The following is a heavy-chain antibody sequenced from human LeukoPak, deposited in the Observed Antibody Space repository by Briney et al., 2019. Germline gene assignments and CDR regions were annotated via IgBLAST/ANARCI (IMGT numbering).Heavy chain of an antibody. CDR1: GFTFNYYW. V-gene: IGHV3-7*01. J-gene: IGHJ4*02. Sequence: GGSLRLSCAASGFTFNYYWLTWVRQAPGKGLEWVANIQQDGSEKYYVDPVKGRFIISRDNAKNSLYLQMNSLRAEDTAVYYCARVRKLRTRGVMDPLDYWGQGTLVTVSS. CDR2: IQQDGSEK. CDR3: ARVRKLRTRGVMDPLDY. D-gene: IGHD3-10*01.